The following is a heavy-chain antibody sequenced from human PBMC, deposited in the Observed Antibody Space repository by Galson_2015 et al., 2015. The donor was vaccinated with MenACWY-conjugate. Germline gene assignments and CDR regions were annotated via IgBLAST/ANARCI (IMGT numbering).Heavy chain of an antibody. CDR2: IYWDDDK. J-gene: IGHJ4*02. Sequence: PALVKPTQPLTLTCTFSGFSLSTSGVGVGWIRQPPGKALEWLALIYWDDDKRYSPSLRSRLTITKDTSKNHVVLTMTNMDPVDTATYFRSPTGAPPGDYWGQGTLVTVSS. CDR1: GFSLSTSGVG. CDR3: SPTGAPPGDY. D-gene: IGHD1-14*01. V-gene: IGHV2-5*02.